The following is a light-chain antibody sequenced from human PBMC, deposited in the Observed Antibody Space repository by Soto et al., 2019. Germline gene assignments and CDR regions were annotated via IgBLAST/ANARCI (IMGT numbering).Light chain of an antibody. J-gene: IGKJ1*01. Sequence: DIQMTQSPSTLSASVGDRVTITCRASESIRTWLAWYQHKPGKAPKFLIYAPSTLESGVPSRFSGSGSGTEFTLTISSLQPDDFATYYCQQYNNYPRTFGQGTKVEIK. CDR1: ESIRTW. V-gene: IGKV1-5*01. CDR2: APS. CDR3: QQYNNYPRT.